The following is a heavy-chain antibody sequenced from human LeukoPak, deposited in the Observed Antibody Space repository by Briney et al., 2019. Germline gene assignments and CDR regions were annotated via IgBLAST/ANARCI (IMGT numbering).Heavy chain of an antibody. D-gene: IGHD1-26*01. CDR1: GGSFSGYY. CDR3: ARSRATYSGSDYGWFDP. CDR2: IYTSGST. Sequence: PSETLSLTCAVYGGSFSGYYWSWIRQPPGKGLEWIGYIYTSGSTNYNPSLKSRVTISVDTSKNQFSLKLSSVTAADTAVYYCARSRATYSGSDYGWFDPWGQGTLVTVSS. J-gene: IGHJ5*02. V-gene: IGHV4-4*09.